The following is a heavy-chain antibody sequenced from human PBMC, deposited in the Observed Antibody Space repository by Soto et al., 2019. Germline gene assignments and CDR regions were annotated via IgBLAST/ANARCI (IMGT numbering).Heavy chain of an antibody. Sequence: LSCAGSGFTFSDDWMHWLRQAPGKGLVWVSRIHSDGTSTTYADSVKGRFTISRDNAKNTLSLQMNSLRAEDTAVYYCARGDRGAFDLWGQGTVVTVSS. CDR3: ARGDRGAFDL. V-gene: IGHV3-74*01. CDR1: GFTFSDDW. D-gene: IGHD1-26*01. J-gene: IGHJ3*01. CDR2: IHSDGTST.